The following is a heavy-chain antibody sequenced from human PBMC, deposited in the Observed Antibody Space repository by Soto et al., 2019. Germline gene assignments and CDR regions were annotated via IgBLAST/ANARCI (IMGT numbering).Heavy chain of an antibody. V-gene: IGHV3-30*03. D-gene: IGHD3-3*01. J-gene: IGHJ6*02. Sequence: GVSLKISCAGSGYTMSNYCMSLVSMAKGKGLEWVAIIIYDGSNKYYADSVKGRFTISRDNSKNTLYLQMNSLRAEDTALYYYARDKRFLEGLARENYYYYGMDVWGQGTTVTVSS. CDR2: IIYDGSNK. CDR3: ARDKRFLEGLARENYYYYGMDV. CDR1: GYTMSNYC.